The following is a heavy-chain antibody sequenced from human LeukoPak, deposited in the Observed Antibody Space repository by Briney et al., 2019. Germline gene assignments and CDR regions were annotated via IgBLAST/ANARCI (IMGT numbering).Heavy chain of an antibody. CDR2: ISRSGTYT. Sequence: GGSLRLSCAASGFPFSDYYMNWIRQAPGKGLEWVSYISRSGTYTNYADSVKGRFTISRDNAKNSLYLQMNSLRAEDTAVYYCARTFSGSYYTNWFDPWGQGTLVTVSS. D-gene: IGHD3-10*01. CDR1: GFPFSDYY. V-gene: IGHV3-11*06. CDR3: ARTFSGSYYTNWFDP. J-gene: IGHJ5*02.